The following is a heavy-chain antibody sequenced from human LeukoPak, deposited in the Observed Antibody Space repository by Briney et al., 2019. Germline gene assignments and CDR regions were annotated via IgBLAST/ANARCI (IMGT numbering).Heavy chain of an antibody. CDR1: GFTFSSYG. CDR2: ISHGGSNK. CDR3: AKDPSYYGSGSYVDY. D-gene: IGHD3-10*01. J-gene: IGHJ4*02. Sequence: PGRSLRLSCAASGFTFSSYGMHWVRQAPGKGLEWVAVISHGGSNKYYADSVKGRFTISRDNSKNTLYLQMNSLRAEDTAVYYCAKDPSYYGSGSYVDYWGQGTLVTVSS. V-gene: IGHV3-30*18.